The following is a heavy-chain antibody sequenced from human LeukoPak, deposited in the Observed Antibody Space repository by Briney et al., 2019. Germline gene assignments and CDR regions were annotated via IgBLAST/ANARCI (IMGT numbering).Heavy chain of an antibody. CDR2: ISGSGGYT. Sequence: GGSLRLSCAASGFTFSTYAMSWVRQAPGKGLEWVSVISGSGGYTYYADSVEGRFTISRDNSKNTLYLQMNSLRDEDTAAYYCAKRGYDTSGYYGYFDYWGQGILVTVSS. CDR3: AKRGYDTSGYYGYFDY. CDR1: GFTFSTYA. V-gene: IGHV3-23*01. D-gene: IGHD3-22*01. J-gene: IGHJ4*02.